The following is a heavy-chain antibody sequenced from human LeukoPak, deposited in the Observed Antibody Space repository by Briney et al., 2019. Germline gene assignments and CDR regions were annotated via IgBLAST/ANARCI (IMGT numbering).Heavy chain of an antibody. Sequence: GGSLTLSCAASGFTFSDYAMHWVRQGPGKGLEWVSSISSSSSYIYYADSVKGRFTISRDNAKNSLYLQMNSLRAEDTAVYYCARDSSGWPWGQGTLVTVSS. V-gene: IGHV3-21*01. J-gene: IGHJ4*02. CDR2: ISSSSSYI. CDR3: ARDSSGWP. CDR1: GFTFSDYA. D-gene: IGHD6-19*01.